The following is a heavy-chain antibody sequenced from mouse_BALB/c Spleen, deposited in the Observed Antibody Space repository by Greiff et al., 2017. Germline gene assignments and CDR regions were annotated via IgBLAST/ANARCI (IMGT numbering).Heavy chain of an antibody. CDR2: ISDGGSYT. J-gene: IGHJ3*01. CDR1: GFTFSDYY. Sequence: EVQLVESGGGLVKPGGSLKLSCAASGFTFSDYYMYWVRQTPEKRLEWVATISDGGSYTYYPDSVKGRFTISRDNAKNNLYLQMSSLKSEDTAMYYCARGPSYYGNSGFAYWGQGTLVTVSA. V-gene: IGHV5-4*02. CDR3: ARGPSYYGNSGFAY. D-gene: IGHD2-10*01.